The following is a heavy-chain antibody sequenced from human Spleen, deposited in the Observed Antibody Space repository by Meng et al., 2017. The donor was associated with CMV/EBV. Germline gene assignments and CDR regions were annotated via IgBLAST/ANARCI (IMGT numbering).Heavy chain of an antibody. CDR2: IRSKANSYAT. J-gene: IGHJ6*02. Sequence: GGSLRLSCAASGFTFSGSAMHWVRQASGKGLEWVGRIRSKANSYATAYAASVKGRFTISRDDSKNTAYLQMNSLKTEDTAVYYCARDSEYSSSWYPNYYYYYGMDVWGQGTTVTVSS. D-gene: IGHD6-13*01. V-gene: IGHV3-73*01. CDR1: GFTFSGSA. CDR3: ARDSEYSSSWYPNYYYYYGMDV.